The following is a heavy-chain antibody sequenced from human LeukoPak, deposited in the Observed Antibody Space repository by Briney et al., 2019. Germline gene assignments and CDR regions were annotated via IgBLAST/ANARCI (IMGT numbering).Heavy chain of an antibody. V-gene: IGHV3-43*02. J-gene: IGHJ3*02. Sequence: GGSLRLSCAASGFTFDDYAMHWVRQAPGKGLEWVSLISGDGGSTYYADSVRGRFTISRDNSKNSLYLQIDSLRTEDTAFYYCAKEIDTLGTNAFDIWGQGTMVTVSS. CDR1: GFTFDDYA. D-gene: IGHD2-15*01. CDR3: AKEIDTLGTNAFDI. CDR2: ISGDGGST.